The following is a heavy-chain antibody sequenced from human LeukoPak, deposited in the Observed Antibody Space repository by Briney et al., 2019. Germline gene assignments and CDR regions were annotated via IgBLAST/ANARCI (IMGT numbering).Heavy chain of an antibody. CDR1: GFTFSNSA. D-gene: IGHD4-23*01. V-gene: IGHV1-58*02. J-gene: IGHJ3*01. CDR3: AAEIYGYNSECCSFDF. Sequence: ASVKVSCMTSGFTFSNSAIQWVRQARGQRLEWIGWIGVAGGNTNYAQRFQDRITITRDMSTSTAYMELSSLRSEDTAVYYCAAEIYGYNSECCSFDFWGPGTPVTVSS. CDR2: IGVAGGNT.